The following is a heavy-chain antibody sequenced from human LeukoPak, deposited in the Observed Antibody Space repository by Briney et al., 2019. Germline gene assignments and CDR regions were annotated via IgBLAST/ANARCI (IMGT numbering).Heavy chain of an antibody. D-gene: IGHD1-1*01. CDR3: VRGQLERPFDFYYGMDV. J-gene: IGHJ6*04. CDR1: GSTSSSYW. CDR2: INGDESRT. Sequence: GGSLRLSCAASGSTSSSYWMHWVCQGPGKGLVWVARINGDESRTTYADSVRDRFTISRDNAKNTLYLQMNSLRAEDTAVYYCVRGQLERPFDFYYGMDVWGKGTTVTVSS. V-gene: IGHV3-74*01.